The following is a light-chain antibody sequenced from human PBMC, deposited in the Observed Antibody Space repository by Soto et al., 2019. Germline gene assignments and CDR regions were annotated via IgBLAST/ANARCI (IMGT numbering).Light chain of an antibody. V-gene: IGKV1-8*01. Sequence: AIRMTQSPSSLSASTGDRVTITCRASQDISNYLVWYQQKPGKAPTVLIHAASTLQGGVSSRFSGSGSGTDFTLTINSLQSEDFATYYCQHYLSYPWTFGQGTKVEV. CDR1: QDISNY. J-gene: IGKJ1*01. CDR3: QHYLSYPWT. CDR2: AAS.